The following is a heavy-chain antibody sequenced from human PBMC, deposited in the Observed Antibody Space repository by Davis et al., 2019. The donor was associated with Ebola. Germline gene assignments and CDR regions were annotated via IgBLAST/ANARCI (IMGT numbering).Heavy chain of an antibody. D-gene: IGHD1-26*01. CDR1: GYSFTNYW. J-gene: IGHJ5*02. CDR2: IYPGDSDT. V-gene: IGHV5-51*01. Sequence: GESLKISCEGFGYSFTNYWIGWVRQMPGKGLEWMGIIYPGDSDTRYSPSFQGQVTISADKSISTAYLQWSSLKASDTAMYYCARVPNSGSYFSNWFDPWGQGTLVTVSS. CDR3: ARVPNSGSYFSNWFDP.